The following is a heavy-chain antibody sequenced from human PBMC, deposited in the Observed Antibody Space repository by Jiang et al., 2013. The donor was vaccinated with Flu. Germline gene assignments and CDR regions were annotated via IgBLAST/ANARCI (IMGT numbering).Heavy chain of an antibody. J-gene: IGHJ4*02. CDR3: ASAISLYYFDY. V-gene: IGHV4-34*01. CDR1: GGSFSGYY. CDR2: INHSGST. D-gene: IGHD3-9*01. Sequence: LLKPSETLSLTCAVYGGSFSGYYWSWIRQPPGKGLEWIGEINHSGSTNYNPSLKSRVTISVDTSKNQFSLKLSSVTAADTAVYYCASAISLYYFDYWGQGTLVTVSS.